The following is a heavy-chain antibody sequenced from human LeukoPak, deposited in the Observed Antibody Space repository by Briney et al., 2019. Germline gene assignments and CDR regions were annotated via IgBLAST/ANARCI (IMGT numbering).Heavy chain of an antibody. CDR1: GFTFSTYS. D-gene: IGHD3-10*01. J-gene: IGHJ4*02. CDR2: ISSGSSYI. Sequence: PGGSLRLSCAASGFTFSTYSMNWVRQAPGKGLECVSSISSGSSYIYYADSVKGRFTISRDNVKNSLYLQMNSLRAEDTAVYYCARVRGPQLSYFDYWGQGTLVTVSS. CDR3: ARVRGPQLSYFDY. V-gene: IGHV3-21*01.